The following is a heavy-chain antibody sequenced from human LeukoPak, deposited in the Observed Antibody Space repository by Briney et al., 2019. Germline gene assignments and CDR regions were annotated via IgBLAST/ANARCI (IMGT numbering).Heavy chain of an antibody. CDR3: ANQPERYCSGGSCLLSTG. Sequence: PGGSLRLSCDAPGFSFSDYAMHWVRQAPGKGLEWVSGISAGGHNTYYADSVKGRFTISRDNSKNTLFVQMNSLSSDDTAVYYCANQPERYCSGGSCLLSTGWGQGTLVTVSS. J-gene: IGHJ4*02. D-gene: IGHD2-15*01. CDR2: ISAGGHNT. CDR1: GFSFSDYA. V-gene: IGHV3-23*01.